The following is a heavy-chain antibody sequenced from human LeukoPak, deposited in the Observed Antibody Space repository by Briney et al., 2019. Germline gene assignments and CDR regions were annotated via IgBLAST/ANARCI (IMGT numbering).Heavy chain of an antibody. CDR3: ARSPTAINGYFDP. J-gene: IGHJ5*02. D-gene: IGHD2-2*01. CDR2: ISGGGGST. Sequence: GGSLRLSCAASGFTFSSYAMNWVRQAPVKGLEWVSVISGGGGSTYYADSVKGRFTISRDNSKNTLYLQMNSLRADDTAVYYCARSPTAINGYFDPWGQGTLVTVSS. V-gene: IGHV3-23*01. CDR1: GFTFSSYA.